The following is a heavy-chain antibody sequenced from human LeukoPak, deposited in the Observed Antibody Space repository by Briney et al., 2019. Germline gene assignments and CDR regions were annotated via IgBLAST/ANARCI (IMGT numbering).Heavy chain of an antibody. Sequence: ASVKASCKTSGYIFTSYGISWVRQAPGQGLEWMGWISGYNGNTNYVQKFRGRVAMTTDTSTSTVYMDLRSLRSDDTAVYYCARDIATVQHQDWGQGTLVTVSS. CDR3: ARDIATVQHQD. D-gene: IGHD1-1*01. CDR1: GYIFTSYG. V-gene: IGHV1-18*01. CDR2: ISGYNGNT. J-gene: IGHJ4*02.